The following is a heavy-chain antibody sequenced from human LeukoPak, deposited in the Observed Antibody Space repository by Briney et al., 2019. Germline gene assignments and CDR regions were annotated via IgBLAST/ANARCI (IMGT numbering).Heavy chain of an antibody. CDR3: ARDAAYGYDRFDY. CDR2: ISGFTGRT. CDR1: GFSFRSYG. Sequence: GGSLRLSCATSGFSFRSYGMSWVRQAPGKGLEWVSSISGFTGRTYYADSVKGRVTISRDDSKSAVSLLMNSLRAEDTAVYYCARDAAYGYDRFDYWGQGTQVTVSS. V-gene: IGHV3-23*01. D-gene: IGHD5-18*01. J-gene: IGHJ4*02.